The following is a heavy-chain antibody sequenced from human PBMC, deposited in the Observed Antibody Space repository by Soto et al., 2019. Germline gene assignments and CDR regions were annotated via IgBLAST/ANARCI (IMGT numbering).Heavy chain of an antibody. CDR1: GFTFSSYG. J-gene: IGHJ4*02. D-gene: IGHD3-22*01. Sequence: GGSLRLSCAASGFTFSSYGMHWVRQAPGKGLEWVAVISYDGSNKYYADSVKGRFTISRDNSKNTLYLQMNSLRAEDTAVYYCARDRGNSDSRGHGMDYWGQGTLVTVSS. V-gene: IGHV3-30*03. CDR3: ARDRGNSDSRGHGMDY. CDR2: ISYDGSNK.